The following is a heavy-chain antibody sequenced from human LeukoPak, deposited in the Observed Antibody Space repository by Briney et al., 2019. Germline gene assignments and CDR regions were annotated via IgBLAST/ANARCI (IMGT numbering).Heavy chain of an antibody. J-gene: IGHJ3*02. CDR2: IGSGSSTI. Sequence: PGGSLRLSCAASGFTFSSYSMNWVRQAPGKGLEWVSYIGSGSSTIYYADSVKGRFTISRDNAKNSLYLQMISLRAEDTAVYYCARGYSSSSGKHAFDIWGQGTMVTVSS. D-gene: IGHD6-13*01. V-gene: IGHV3-48*01. CDR1: GFTFSSYS. CDR3: ARGYSSSSGKHAFDI.